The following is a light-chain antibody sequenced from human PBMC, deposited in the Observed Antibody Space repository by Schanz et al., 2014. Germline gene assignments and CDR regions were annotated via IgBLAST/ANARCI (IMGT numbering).Light chain of an antibody. J-gene: IGKJ4*01. CDR2: GAS. CDR3: QQYGSSPPLT. Sequence: EIVMTQSPATLSVSPGERATLSCRASQSVSNNLAWYQQKPGQAPRLLIYGASSRATGIPARFSGGGSGTEFTLTISRLEPEDFAVYYCQQYGSSPPLTFGGGTKVEIK. V-gene: IGKV3D-15*01. CDR1: QSVSNN.